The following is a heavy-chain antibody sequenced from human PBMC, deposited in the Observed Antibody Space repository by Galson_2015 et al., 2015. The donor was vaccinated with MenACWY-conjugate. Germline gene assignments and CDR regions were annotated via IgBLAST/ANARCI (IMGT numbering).Heavy chain of an antibody. CDR3: AREFSY. CDR1: GGSASCSGYY. Sequence: ETLSLTCTVSGGSASCSGYYWTWIRQPPGKGLEWIGLIYDSGTTKYNPSLKGRVTISLDTSKNQVSLKLSSVTAADTAVYYCAREFSYWGQGTLVTVSS. CDR2: IYDSGTT. V-gene: IGHV4-61*08. D-gene: IGHD2/OR15-2a*01. J-gene: IGHJ4*02.